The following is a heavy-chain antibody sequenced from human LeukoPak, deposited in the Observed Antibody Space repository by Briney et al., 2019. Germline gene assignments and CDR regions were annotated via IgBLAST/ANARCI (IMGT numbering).Heavy chain of an antibody. V-gene: IGHV1-69*13. J-gene: IGHJ2*01. Sequence: SVKVSCKSSGYTVTSHAISWVRQAPGQGLEWMGGIIPIFGTANYAQKFQGRVTITADESTSTAYMELSSLRSEDTAVYYCVGPGYFDLWGRGTLVTVSS. CDR1: GYTVTSHA. CDR2: IIPIFGTA. D-gene: IGHD3-16*01. CDR3: VGPGYFDL.